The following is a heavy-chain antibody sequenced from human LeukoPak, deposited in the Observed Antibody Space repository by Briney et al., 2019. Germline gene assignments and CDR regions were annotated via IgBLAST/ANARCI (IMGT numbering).Heavy chain of an antibody. V-gene: IGHV1-18*01. J-gene: IGHJ5*02. Sequence: ASVKVSCKASGYTFTGYGIRWVRQAPGQGLEWMGWISAYNGNTNYAQKLQGRVTMTTDTSTSTAYMELASLRSDDTAVYYCAREPPLLAAAASPGWAWFDPWGQGTLVTVSS. CDR1: GYTFTGYG. D-gene: IGHD6-13*01. CDR2: ISAYNGNT. CDR3: AREPPLLAAAASPGWAWFDP.